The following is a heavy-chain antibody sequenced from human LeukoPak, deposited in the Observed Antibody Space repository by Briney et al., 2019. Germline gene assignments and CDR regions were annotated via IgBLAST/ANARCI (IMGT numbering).Heavy chain of an antibody. D-gene: IGHD5-18*01. CDR3: ARDDSEDAFDI. J-gene: IGHJ3*02. CDR1: GYNFTSYW. Sequence: GESLKISCKGSGYNFTSYWIGWVRQMPGKGLEWMGIIYPGDSDARFSPSFQGQVTISADKSISTAYLQWSSLKASDTAMYYCARDDSEDAFDIWGQGTMVTVSS. V-gene: IGHV5-51*01. CDR2: IYPGDSDA.